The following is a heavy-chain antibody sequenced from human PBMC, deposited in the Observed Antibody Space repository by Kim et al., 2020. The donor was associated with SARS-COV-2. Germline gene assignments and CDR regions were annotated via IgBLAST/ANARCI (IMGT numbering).Heavy chain of an antibody. Sequence: VKGRFTISRDNSKNTLYLQMNSLRAEDTAVYYCAREVVTRGRYYYYGMDVWGQGTTVTVSS. V-gene: IGHV3-30*07. CDR3: AREVVTRGRYYYYGMDV. J-gene: IGHJ6*02. D-gene: IGHD2-21*02.